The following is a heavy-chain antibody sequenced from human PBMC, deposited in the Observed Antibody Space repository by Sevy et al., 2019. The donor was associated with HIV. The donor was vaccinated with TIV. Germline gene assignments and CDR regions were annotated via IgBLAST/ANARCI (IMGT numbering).Heavy chain of an antibody. D-gene: IGHD3-10*01. CDR2: INSDSDTV. J-gene: IGHJ4*02. V-gene: IGHV3-48*02. CDR1: GFPFSHYA. CDR3: ARERGTYYDTTGYPYLLEAGFDY. Sequence: GGSLRLSCVASGFPFSHYAMSWVRQAPGKGLEWISYINSDSDTVYYADSVKGRFTISRDDAKNSLYLHMNSLRDEDTAVYYCARERGTYYDTTGYPYLLEAGFDYWGQGTLVTVSS.